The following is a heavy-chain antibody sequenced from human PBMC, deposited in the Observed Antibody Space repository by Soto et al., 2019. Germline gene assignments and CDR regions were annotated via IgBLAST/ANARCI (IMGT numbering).Heavy chain of an antibody. CDR3: VRDGTNTFRDWFAP. CDR2: IYATGTT. J-gene: IGHJ5*02. D-gene: IGHD1-1*01. Sequence: PSETLSLTCTVSGASISGFYWSWIRKSAGKGLEWIGRIYATGTTDYNPSLKSRVMMSVDTSKKQFSLKLRSVTAADTAVYYCVRDGTNTFRDWFAPRAQGTSVPVSS. CDR1: GASISGFY. V-gene: IGHV4-4*07.